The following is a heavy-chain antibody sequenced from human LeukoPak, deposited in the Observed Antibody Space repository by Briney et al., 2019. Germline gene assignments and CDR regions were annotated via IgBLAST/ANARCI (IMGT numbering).Heavy chain of an antibody. CDR3: AATPRSAFDY. CDR1: GYSISSNYY. J-gene: IGHJ4*02. CDR2: IYHSGTT. V-gene: IGHV4-38-2*01. Sequence: SETLSLTCAVSGYSISSNYYWGWIRQPPGKGLEWIGTIYHSGTTYYNPSLKSRLTISVDTSKNQFSLELSSVTAADTAVYYCAATPRSAFDYWGRGTLVTVSS.